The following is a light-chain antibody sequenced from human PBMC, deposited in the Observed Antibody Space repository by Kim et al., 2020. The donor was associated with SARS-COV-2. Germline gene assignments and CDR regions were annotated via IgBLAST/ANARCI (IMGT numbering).Light chain of an antibody. V-gene: IGLV1-51*01. Sequence: QSVLTQPPSVSAAPGQSVTISCSGGSSNIGRNYVAWYQHLPGTAPRLLIYDNSDRPSGMSDRFSGSKSGTTATLAITALQAGDEGDYYCGTWDSSLSTVLFGGGTKLTVL. J-gene: IGLJ2*01. CDR1: SSNIGRNY. CDR3: GTWDSSLSTVL. CDR2: DNS.